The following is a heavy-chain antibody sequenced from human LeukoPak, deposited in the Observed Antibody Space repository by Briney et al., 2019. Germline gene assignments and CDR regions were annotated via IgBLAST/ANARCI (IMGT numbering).Heavy chain of an antibody. D-gene: IGHD3-10*01. CDR1: GFTFSGYW. Sequence: GGSLRLSCAASGFTFSGYWMSWVRQAPGKRLEWVAVIWYDGSNKYYADSVKGRFTISRDNSKNTLYLQMNSLRAEDTAVYYCAREGQERLLWFGELLSYFDYWGQGTLVTVSS. CDR2: IWYDGSNK. CDR3: AREGQERLLWFGELLSYFDY. V-gene: IGHV3-33*08. J-gene: IGHJ4*02.